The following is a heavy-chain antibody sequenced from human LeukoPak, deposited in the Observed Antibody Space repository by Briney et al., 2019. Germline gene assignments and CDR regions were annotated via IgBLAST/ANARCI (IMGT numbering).Heavy chain of an antibody. J-gene: IGHJ6*03. CDR1: GGTFSSYA. D-gene: IGHD6-13*01. CDR2: IIPIFGTA. V-gene: IGHV1-69*13. CDR3: ARERPSSWYGDYYYYMDV. Sequence: SVKVSCKASGGTFSSYAISWVRQAPGQGLEWMGGIIPIFGTANYAQKFQGRVTITADESTSTAYMELSSQRFEDTAVYYCARERPSSWYGDYYYYMDVWGKGTTVTVSS.